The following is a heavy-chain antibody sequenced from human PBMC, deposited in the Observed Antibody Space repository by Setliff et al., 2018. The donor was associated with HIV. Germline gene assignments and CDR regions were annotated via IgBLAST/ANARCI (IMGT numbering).Heavy chain of an antibody. CDR2: IYPGDSDT. V-gene: IGHV5-51*01. CDR3: ARHSHYDRSGYYYHKMPDDAFDI. Sequence: GESLKISCKASGYSFTGHWIGWARQRPGKGLEWMAIIYPGDSDTRYSPSFQGQVTISTDKSISTAFLQWSSLKASDTAMYFCARHSHYDRSGYYYHKMPDDAFDIWGQGTRVTVSS. CDR1: GYSFTGHW. J-gene: IGHJ3*02. D-gene: IGHD3-22*01.